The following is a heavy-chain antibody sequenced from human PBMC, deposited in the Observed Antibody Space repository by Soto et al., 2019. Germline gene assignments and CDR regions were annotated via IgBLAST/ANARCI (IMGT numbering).Heavy chain of an antibody. J-gene: IGHJ4*02. CDR1: GYIFTAYS. Sequence: ASVKVSCKASGYIFTAYSMHWVRQAPGQGLEWMGVVNPSGGSTNYAQKFQGRITMTRDTSTSTVYMDLSSLTSEDTAMYYCARDQGGRAVAGSGDYWGQGTLVTVSS. V-gene: IGHV1-46*01. CDR3: ARDQGGRAVAGSGDY. D-gene: IGHD6-19*01. CDR2: VNPSGGST.